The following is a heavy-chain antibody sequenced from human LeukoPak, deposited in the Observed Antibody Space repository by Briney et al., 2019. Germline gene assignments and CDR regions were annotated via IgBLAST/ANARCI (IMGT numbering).Heavy chain of an antibody. D-gene: IGHD6-19*01. Sequence: SQTLSLTCAVSGGSISSGGYSWSRIRQPPGKGLEWIGYIYHSGSTYYNPSLKSRVAISVDRSKNQFSLKLSSVTAADTAVYYCASAKGVAGTYYFDYWGQGTLVTVSS. J-gene: IGHJ4*02. CDR3: ASAKGVAGTYYFDY. V-gene: IGHV4-30-2*01. CDR2: IYHSGST. CDR1: GGSISSGGYS.